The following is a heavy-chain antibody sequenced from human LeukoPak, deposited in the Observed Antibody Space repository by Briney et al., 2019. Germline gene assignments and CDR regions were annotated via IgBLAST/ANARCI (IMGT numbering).Heavy chain of an antibody. Sequence: GGSLRLSCAASGFTFSSYGMHWVRQAPGEGLEWVAVIWYDGSNKYYADSVKGRFTISRDNSKNTLYLQMNSLRAEDTAVYYCARAGAPAAAALDYWGQGTLVTVSS. CDR3: ARAGAPAAAALDY. D-gene: IGHD6-13*01. CDR1: GFTFSSYG. CDR2: IWYDGSNK. J-gene: IGHJ4*02. V-gene: IGHV3-33*01.